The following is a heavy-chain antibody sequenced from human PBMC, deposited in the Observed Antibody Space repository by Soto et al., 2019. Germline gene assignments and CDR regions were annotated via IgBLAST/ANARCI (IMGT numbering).Heavy chain of an antibody. D-gene: IGHD1-26*01. J-gene: IGHJ4*02. CDR3: TPGSVEWY. CDR1: GFTISSAW. Sequence: EVQLVESGGGLVKPGGSLRLSCAASGFTISSAWMNWVRQAPGKGLEWVGRIKTKTQGETTDYAAPVKGRFTISRDDSENTLSLQMNSLRIEDTAVYYCTPGSVEWYWGQGTLVTVSS. V-gene: IGHV3-15*07. CDR2: IKTKTQGETT.